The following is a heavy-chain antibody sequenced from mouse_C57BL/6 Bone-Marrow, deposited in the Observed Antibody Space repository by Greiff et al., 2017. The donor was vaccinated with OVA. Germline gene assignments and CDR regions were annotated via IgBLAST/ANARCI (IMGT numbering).Heavy chain of an antibody. CDR3: VRPSLYYGNYAMDY. J-gene: IGHJ4*01. CDR2: IRSKSNNYAT. V-gene: IGHV10-1*01. CDR1: GFSFNTYA. D-gene: IGHD2-1*01. Sequence: DVQLVESGGGLVQPKGSLKLSCAASGFSFNTYAMNWVRQAPGKGLEWVARIRSKSNNYATYYADSVKDRFTISRDDSESMLYLQMNNLKTEDTAMYYCVRPSLYYGNYAMDYWGQGTSVTVSS.